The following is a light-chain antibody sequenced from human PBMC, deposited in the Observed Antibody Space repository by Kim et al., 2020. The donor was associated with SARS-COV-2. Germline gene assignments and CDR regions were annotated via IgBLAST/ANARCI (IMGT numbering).Light chain of an antibody. V-gene: IGKV1-39*01. J-gene: IGKJ2*01. Sequence: SASVGDRVTITCRASRNIDNYLNWYQQRPGKAPKLLIHAASTLQSGVPSRFSGSGSGTDFTLTITNLQPEDFATFYCQQSFITPYTFGQGTKLEIK. CDR1: RNIDNY. CDR3: QQSFITPYT. CDR2: AAS.